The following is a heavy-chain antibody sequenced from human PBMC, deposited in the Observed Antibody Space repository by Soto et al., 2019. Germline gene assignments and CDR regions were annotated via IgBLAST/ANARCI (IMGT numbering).Heavy chain of an antibody. J-gene: IGHJ3*02. CDR3: SRADIVATIRDDWSFDI. V-gene: IGHV1-18*01. Sequence: ASVKVSCKASGYTFTSYGISWVRQAPGQGLEWMGWISAYNGNTNYAQKLQVRVTMTTDTSTSTAYMELRSLRSDDTAVYYCSRADIVATIRDDWSFDIWGQGTMVTVSS. CDR1: GYTFTSYG. CDR2: ISAYNGNT. D-gene: IGHD5-12*01.